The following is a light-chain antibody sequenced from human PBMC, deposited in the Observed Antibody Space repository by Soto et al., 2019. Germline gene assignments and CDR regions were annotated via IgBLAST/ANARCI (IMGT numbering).Light chain of an antibody. CDR1: QSVSTNF. CDR3: QQYGTTSWT. J-gene: IGKJ1*01. CDR2: GAS. Sequence: EIGLTQSPGTLSLSPGEGATLSCRASQSVSTNFFAWYQQKPGQAPRLLIYGASTRATGIPDRFSGSGSGTDFTLTISRLEPEDFAVYYCQQYGTTSWTFGQGTKVDIK. V-gene: IGKV3-20*01.